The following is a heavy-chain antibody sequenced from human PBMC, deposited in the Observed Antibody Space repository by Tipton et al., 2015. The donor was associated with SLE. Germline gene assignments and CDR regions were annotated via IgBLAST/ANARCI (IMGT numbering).Heavy chain of an antibody. CDR3: AREVEYQLLLPYMDV. J-gene: IGHJ6*03. CDR2: IYHSGST. CDR1: GDSISGYY. Sequence: TLSLTCTVSGDSISGYYWSWIRQPPGKGLEWIGSIYHSGSTYYNPSLKSRVTISVDTSKNQFSLKLSSVTAADTAVYYCAREVEYQLLLPYMDVWGKGTTVTVSS. D-gene: IGHD2-2*01. V-gene: IGHV4-38-2*02.